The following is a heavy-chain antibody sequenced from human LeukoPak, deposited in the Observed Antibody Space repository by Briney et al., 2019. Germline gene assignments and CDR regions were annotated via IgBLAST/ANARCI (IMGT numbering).Heavy chain of an antibody. D-gene: IGHD6-19*01. CDR1: GFTFSSYA. CDR3: AREGEGYSSGPLHGYFDY. CDR2: ISYDGSNK. Sequence: GRSLRLSCAASGFTFSSYAMHWVRQAPGKGLEWVAVISYDGSNKYYADSVKGRFTISRDNSKNTLYLQMNSLRAEDTAVYYCAREGEGYSSGPLHGYFDYWGQGTLVTVSS. V-gene: IGHV3-30*01. J-gene: IGHJ4*02.